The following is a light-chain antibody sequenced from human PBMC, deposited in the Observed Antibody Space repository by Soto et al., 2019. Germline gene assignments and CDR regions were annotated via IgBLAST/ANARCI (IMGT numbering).Light chain of an antibody. CDR2: GAS. V-gene: IGKV3-15*01. CDR1: KSVGSD. CDR3: QQYNNWPRT. Sequence: EIVMTQSPATLSVSPGERATLSCRASKSVGSDLAWYHQNPRQAPRRLIHGASARATGIPARFRGSGSGTEFTLTIDSLQSEDFAVYYCQQYNNWPRTFGQRSKV. J-gene: IGKJ1*01.